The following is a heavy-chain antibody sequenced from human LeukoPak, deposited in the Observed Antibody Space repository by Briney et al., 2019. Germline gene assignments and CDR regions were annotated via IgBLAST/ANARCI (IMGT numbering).Heavy chain of an antibody. Sequence: GESLKISCKGSGYSLTSYWIDWVRQMPGKGLEWMGIIYPGDSDTRYSPSFQGQVTISADKSISTAYLQWSSLKASDTAMYYCARPLAAAGPTGAFDIWGQGTQVSVSS. CDR3: ARPLAAAGPTGAFDI. D-gene: IGHD6-13*01. CDR2: IYPGDSDT. V-gene: IGHV5-51*01. CDR1: GYSLTSYW. J-gene: IGHJ3*02.